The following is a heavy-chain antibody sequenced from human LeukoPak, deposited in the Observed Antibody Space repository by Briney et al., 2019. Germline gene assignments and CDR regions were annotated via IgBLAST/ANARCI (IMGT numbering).Heavy chain of an antibody. D-gene: IGHD3-22*01. CDR1: GFTFSSYG. CDR2: ISYDGSNK. Sequence: PGGSLRLSCAASGFTFSSYGMHWVRQAPGKGLGWVAVISYDGSNKYYADSVKGRFTISRDNSKNTLYLQMNSLRAEDTAVYYCAKGRSSGYRLPFDYWGQGTLVTVSS. J-gene: IGHJ4*02. CDR3: AKGRSSGYRLPFDY. V-gene: IGHV3-30*18.